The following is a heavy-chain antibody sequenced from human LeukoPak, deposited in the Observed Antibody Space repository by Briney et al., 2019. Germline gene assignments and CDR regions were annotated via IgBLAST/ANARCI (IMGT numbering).Heavy chain of an antibody. V-gene: IGHV1-69*04. CDR3: ARGGSGAPTLNYYYYGMDV. Sequence: GASVKVSLKASGGTVSSYAISWVRQAPGQGLEWMGRIIPILGIANYAQKFQGRVTITADKSTSTAYMELSSLRSEDTAVYYCARGGSGAPTLNYYYYGMDVWGQGTTVTVSS. D-gene: IGHD3-10*01. J-gene: IGHJ6*02. CDR2: IIPILGIA. CDR1: GGTVSSYA.